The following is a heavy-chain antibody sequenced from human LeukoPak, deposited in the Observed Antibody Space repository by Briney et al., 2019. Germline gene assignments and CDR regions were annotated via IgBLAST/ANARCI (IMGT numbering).Heavy chain of an antibody. V-gene: IGHV3-23*01. CDR3: XXDDXYYGSGSYQDY. J-gene: IGHJ4*02. CDR2: ISGSGGST. D-gene: IGHD3-10*01. Sequence: GGSLRLSCAASGFTFSSYAMSWVRPAPGKGLEWVSAISGSGGSTYYADSVKGRFTISRDNSKNTLYLQMNSLRAEDTAVYYXXXDDXYYGSGSYQDYWGQGTLVTVSS. CDR1: GFTFSSYA.